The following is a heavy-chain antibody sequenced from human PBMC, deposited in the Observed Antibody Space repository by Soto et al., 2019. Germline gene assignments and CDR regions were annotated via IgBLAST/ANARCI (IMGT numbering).Heavy chain of an antibody. J-gene: IGHJ4*02. Sequence: TLSLTCTVSGGSISSYYWSWIRQPPGKGLEWIGYIYYSGSTNYNPSLKSRVTISVDTSKNQFSLKLSSVTGADTAVYYCARWAPINCSSTSCSRSSWYYFDYWGQGTLVTVSS. CDR1: GGSISSYY. D-gene: IGHD2-2*01. CDR3: ARWAPINCSSTSCSRSSWYYFDY. CDR2: IYYSGST. V-gene: IGHV4-59*01.